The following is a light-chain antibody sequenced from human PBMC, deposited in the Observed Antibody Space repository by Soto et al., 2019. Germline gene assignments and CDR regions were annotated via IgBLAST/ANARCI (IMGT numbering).Light chain of an antibody. CDR3: SSYTSSSTLYV. Sequence: QSVLTQPASVSGSPGQSITISCTGTSSDVGGYNYVSWYQQHPGKAPKLMIYEVSNRPSGVSNRFSGSKSGNTASLTISGLQAEDEADYYRSSYTSSSTLYVFGTGTKGTVL. J-gene: IGLJ1*01. CDR2: EVS. CDR1: SSDVGGYNY. V-gene: IGLV2-14*01.